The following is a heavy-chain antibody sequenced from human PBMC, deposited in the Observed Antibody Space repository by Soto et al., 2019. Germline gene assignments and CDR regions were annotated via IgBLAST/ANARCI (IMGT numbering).Heavy chain of an antibody. V-gene: IGHV3-74*01. CDR1: GFTFSGHW. CDR3: ASAKIGDYFQVY. J-gene: IGHJ4*02. CDR2: INSDGSTT. D-gene: IGHD4-17*01. Sequence: PGGSLRLSCAGSGFTFSGHWMHLVRQAPGKGVVWVSRINSDGSTTSYADSVKGRFTISRDNAKNTLYLQMDSLRAEDTAVYYCASAKIGDYFQVYWGQGTLVTVSS.